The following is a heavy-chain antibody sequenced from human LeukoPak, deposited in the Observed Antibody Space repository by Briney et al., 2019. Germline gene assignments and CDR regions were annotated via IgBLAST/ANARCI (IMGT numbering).Heavy chain of an antibody. Sequence: GGSLRLSCAASGFTFSSYGMHWVRQAPGKGLEWVAVISYDGSNKYYADSVKGRFTISRDNSKNTLYLQMNSLRAEDTAVYYCARDHSSSWPYYYYYYGMDVWGQGTTVTVSS. CDR3: ARDHSSSWPYYYYYYGMDV. J-gene: IGHJ6*02. V-gene: IGHV3-30*03. CDR1: GFTFSSYG. D-gene: IGHD6-13*01. CDR2: ISYDGSNK.